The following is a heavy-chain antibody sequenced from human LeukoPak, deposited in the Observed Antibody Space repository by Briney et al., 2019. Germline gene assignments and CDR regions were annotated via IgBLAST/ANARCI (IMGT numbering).Heavy chain of an antibody. D-gene: IGHD4-17*01. J-gene: IGHJ4*02. CDR1: GFIFRNHW. CDR2: IKQDGNEK. V-gene: IGHV3-7*01. Sequence: GGSLRLSCAASGFIFRNHWMSWARQVPGRGLEWVAHIKQDGNEKHYVDSVEGRFTLSRDDSKNSLYLQMNSLRVDDSAVYYCARGPNYGDRVDYFDYWGQGTLVTVSS. CDR3: ARGPNYGDRVDYFDY.